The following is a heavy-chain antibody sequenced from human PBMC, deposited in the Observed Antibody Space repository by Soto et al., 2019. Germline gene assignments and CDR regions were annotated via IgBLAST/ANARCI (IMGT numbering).Heavy chain of an antibody. CDR2: ISSSGSTI. J-gene: IGHJ3*02. D-gene: IGHD3-22*01. CDR3: ARPPADYYDSSGYPDAFDI. CDR1: GFTFSSYE. V-gene: IGHV3-48*03. Sequence: GGSLRLSCAASGFTFSSYEMKWVRQAPGKGLEWVSYISSSGSTIYYADSVKGRFTIYRDNAKNSLYLQMNSLRAEDTAVYYCARPPADYYDSSGYPDAFDIWGQGTMGTGSS.